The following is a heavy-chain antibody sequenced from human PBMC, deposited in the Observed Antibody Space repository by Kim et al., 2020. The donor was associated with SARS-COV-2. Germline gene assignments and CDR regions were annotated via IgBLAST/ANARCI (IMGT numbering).Heavy chain of an antibody. V-gene: IGHV3-72*01. D-gene: IGHD5-12*01. J-gene: IGHJ6*03. CDR1: GFRLSDHY. CDR3: VRGGDGYNYYNYYYM. CDR2: TTHKPHGSTA. Sequence: GGSLRLSCVASGFRLSDHYMDWVRQGPGKGLEWVGRTTHKPHGSTAQYAASVEGRFTISRDDSENSLHLHMNSLQTEDTAVYYCVRGGDGYNYYNYYYM.